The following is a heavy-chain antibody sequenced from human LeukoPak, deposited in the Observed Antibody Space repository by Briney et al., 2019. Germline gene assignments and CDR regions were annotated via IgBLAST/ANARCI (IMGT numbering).Heavy chain of an antibody. D-gene: IGHD2-2*02. CDR1: GFTFSDYY. J-gene: IGHJ4*02. CDR3: ARNLGYCSSTSCHTHFDY. V-gene: IGHV3-11*04. CDR2: ISSSGSTI. Sequence: GGSLRLSCAASGFTFSDYYMSWIRQAPGKGLEWVSYISSSGSTIYYADSVKGRFTISRDNAKNSLYLQMNSLRAEDTAVYYCARNLGYCSSTSCHTHFDYWGQGTLVTVSS.